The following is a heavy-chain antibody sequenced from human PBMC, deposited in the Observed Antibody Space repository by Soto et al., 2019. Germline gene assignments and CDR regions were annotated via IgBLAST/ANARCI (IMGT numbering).Heavy chain of an antibody. CDR1: GYTFTSYD. CDR2: MNPNSGNT. Sequence: QVQLVQSGAEVKKPGASVKVSCKASGYTFTSYDINWVRQATGQGLEWMGWMNPNSGNTGYAQKFQGRGTRTSNTSISTAYMELSSLRSEDTAVYYCARRRTTVATKYGMDFWGQGTTVTFSS. D-gene: IGHD4-17*01. V-gene: IGHV1-8*01. J-gene: IGHJ6*02. CDR3: ARRRTTVATKYGMDF.